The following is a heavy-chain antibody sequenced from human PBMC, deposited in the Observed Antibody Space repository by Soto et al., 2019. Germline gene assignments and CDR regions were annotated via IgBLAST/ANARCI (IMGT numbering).Heavy chain of an antibody. CDR2: IYHRGST. D-gene: IGHD5-12*01. Sequence: QVQLAESGPGLVKPSGTLSLTCAVSGGSISTDNWWSWVRQAPGKGLEWVGEIYHRGSTNYNPSLESRLTILIDKSKDQFSLYVKSVSAADAAVYYWARGGRWLIDYWGQGTLVTGSS. J-gene: IGHJ4*02. V-gene: IGHV4-4*02. CDR3: ARGGRWLIDY. CDR1: GGSISTDNW.